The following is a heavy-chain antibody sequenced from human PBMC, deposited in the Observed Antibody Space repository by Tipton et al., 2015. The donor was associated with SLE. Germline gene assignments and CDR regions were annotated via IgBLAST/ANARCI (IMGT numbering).Heavy chain of an antibody. V-gene: IGHV4-59*01. J-gene: IGHJ4*02. CDR1: GGSISSYY. CDR3: ARDTAEWFFDY. Sequence: TLSLTCTVSGGSISSYYWSWIRQPPGKGLEWIGNIYYSGSTNYNPSLKSRVTISVDTSKNQFSLKLSSVTAADTAVYYCARDTAEWFFDYWGQGTLVTVSS. CDR2: IYYSGST. D-gene: IGHD3-3*01.